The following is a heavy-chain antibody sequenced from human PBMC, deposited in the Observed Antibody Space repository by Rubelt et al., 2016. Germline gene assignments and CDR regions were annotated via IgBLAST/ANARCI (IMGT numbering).Heavy chain of an antibody. Sequence: QLQLQESGPGLVKPSETLSLTCTVSGGSISSSSYYWGWIRQPPGKGLEWIGYIYYSGSTYYNPALKGRVTISVDTSKNQFSLKLSSVTAADTAVYYCACVGVPPTFDYWGQGTLVTVSS. CDR1: GGSISSSSYY. D-gene: IGHD3-16*01. CDR3: ACVGVPPTFDY. J-gene: IGHJ4*02. CDR2: IYYSGST. V-gene: IGHV4-39*07.